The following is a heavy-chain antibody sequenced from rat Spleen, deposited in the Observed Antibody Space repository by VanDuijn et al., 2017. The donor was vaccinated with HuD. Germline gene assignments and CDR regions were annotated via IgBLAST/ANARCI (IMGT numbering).Heavy chain of an antibody. Sequence: EVQLVESGGGLVQPGRSLKLSCAASGFTYSNYVMAWVRQAPTKGLEWVASISTGGLNTYYRDSVKGRFTISRDNAKNTLYLQMDSLRSEDTATYYCARSVFDYWGQGVMVTVSS. CDR1: GFTYSNYV. CDR2: ISTGGLNT. CDR3: ARSVFDY. V-gene: IGHV5S13*01. J-gene: IGHJ2*01.